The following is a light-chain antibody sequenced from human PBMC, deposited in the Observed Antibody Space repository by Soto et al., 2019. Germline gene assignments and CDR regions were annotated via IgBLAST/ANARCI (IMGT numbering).Light chain of an antibody. Sequence: DIQMTQAPSTLSESEGDTVTVTCRASQSISSWLAWYQQKPGKAPKLLIYDASSLESGVPSRFTGSGSGTDLTLTVNRLHAEDFATYYCQQGYSSPATFGQGTRLENK. CDR3: QQGYSSPAT. CDR1: QSISSW. J-gene: IGKJ5*01. CDR2: DAS. V-gene: IGKV1-5*01.